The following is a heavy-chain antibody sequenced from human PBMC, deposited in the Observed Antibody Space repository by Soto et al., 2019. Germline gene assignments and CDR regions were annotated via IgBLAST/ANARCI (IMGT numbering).Heavy chain of an antibody. CDR3: ARDGDYYDSSGASY. Sequence: EVQLVESGGGLVKPGGSLRLSCAASGFTFSSSRMTWVRQAPGKGLEWVSSISGSSSYIYYADSVKGRFTISRDNAKNSLYLQMKSLRAEDTAVYYCARDGDYYDSSGASYWGQGPLVTVSS. D-gene: IGHD3-22*01. CDR1: GFTFSSSR. J-gene: IGHJ4*02. V-gene: IGHV3-21*01. CDR2: ISGSSSYI.